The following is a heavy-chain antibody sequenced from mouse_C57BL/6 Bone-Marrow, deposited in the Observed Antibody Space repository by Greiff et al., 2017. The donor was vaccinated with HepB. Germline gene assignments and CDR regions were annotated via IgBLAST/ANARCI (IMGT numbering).Heavy chain of an antibody. V-gene: IGHV1-5*01. Sequence: EVQLQQSGTVLARPGASVKMSCKTSGYTFTSYWMHWVKQRPGQGLEWIGAIYPGNSDTSYNQKFKGKAKLTAVTSASTAYMALSSLTNEDSAVYYCTLPCLIATAYYFDYWGQGTTLTVSS. J-gene: IGHJ2*01. CDR2: IYPGNSDT. CDR3: TLPCLIATAYYFDY. D-gene: IGHD1-1*01. CDR1: GYTFTSYW.